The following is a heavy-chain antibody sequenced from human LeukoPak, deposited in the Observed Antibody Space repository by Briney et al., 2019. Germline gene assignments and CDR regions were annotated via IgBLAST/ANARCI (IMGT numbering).Heavy chain of an antibody. CDR2: ISGSGGST. Sequence: PGGSLRLSCAASRFTFSSYAMSWVRQAPGKGLEWVSAISGSGGSTYYADSVKGRFTISRDNSKNTLYLQMNSLRAEDTAVYYCAIGRDYVWGSYRYLGPDYWGQGTLVTVSS. V-gene: IGHV3-23*01. J-gene: IGHJ4*02. CDR1: RFTFSSYA. D-gene: IGHD3-16*02. CDR3: AIGRDYVWGSYRYLGPDY.